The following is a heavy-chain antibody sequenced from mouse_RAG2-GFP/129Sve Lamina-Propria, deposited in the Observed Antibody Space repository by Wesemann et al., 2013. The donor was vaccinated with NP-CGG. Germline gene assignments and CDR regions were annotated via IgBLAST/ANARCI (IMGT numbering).Heavy chain of an antibody. CDR2: IRNKANNHAT. CDR1: GFTFSDAW. CDR3: TELGLAWFAY. V-gene: IGHV6-6*01. D-gene: IGHD4-1*01. J-gene: IGHJ3*01. Sequence: EVQLLETGGGLVQPGGSRGLSCEGSGFTFSDAWMDWVRQSPEKGLEWVAEIRNKANNHATYYAESVKGRFTISRDDSKSSVYLQMNSLRAEDTGIYYCTELGLAWFAYWGQGTLVTVSA.